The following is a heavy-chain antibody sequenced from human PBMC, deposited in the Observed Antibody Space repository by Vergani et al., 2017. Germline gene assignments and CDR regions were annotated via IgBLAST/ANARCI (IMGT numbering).Heavy chain of an antibody. J-gene: IGHJ4*02. Sequence: EVQLLESGGGLVQPGGSLRLSCAASGFTFSSYAMHWVRQAPGKGLEWVSAISGSGGSTYYADSVKGRFTISRDNSKNTLYLQMNSLRAEDTAVYYCAKVPPLYSSSWYDLDYWGQGTLVTVSS. D-gene: IGHD6-13*01. V-gene: IGHV3-23*01. CDR3: AKVPPLYSSSWYDLDY. CDR1: GFTFSSYA. CDR2: ISGSGGST.